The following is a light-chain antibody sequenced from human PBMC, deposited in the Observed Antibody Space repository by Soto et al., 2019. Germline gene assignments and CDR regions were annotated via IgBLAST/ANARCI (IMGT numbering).Light chain of an antibody. V-gene: IGKV3-15*01. CDR2: GES. J-gene: IGKJ1*01. Sequence: EIVMTQSPATLSVSPGERATLSCRASQSGSGNLAWYQQKPGQAPRLLIYGESTRATGIPARLSDSESGTEFTLTISSLQSEDFEVYYCQQYNNWPPAFGQGTKVEIK. CDR1: QSGSGN. CDR3: QQYNNWPPA.